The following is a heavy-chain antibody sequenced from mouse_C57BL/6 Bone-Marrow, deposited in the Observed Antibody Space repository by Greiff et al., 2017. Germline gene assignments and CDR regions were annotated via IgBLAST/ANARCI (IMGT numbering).Heavy chain of an antibody. CDR2: IDPSDSYN. CDR3: ARGNYRFDY. Sequence: QVQLQQPGAELVMPGASVKLSCKASGYTFTSYWMHWVKQRPGQGLEWIGEIDPSDSYNNYNQKFKGKSTLTVDKSSSTAYMQLSSLTSEDSAVYYCARGNYRFDYWGQGTTLTVSS. J-gene: IGHJ2*01. V-gene: IGHV1-69*01. D-gene: IGHD2-1*01. CDR1: GYTFTSYW.